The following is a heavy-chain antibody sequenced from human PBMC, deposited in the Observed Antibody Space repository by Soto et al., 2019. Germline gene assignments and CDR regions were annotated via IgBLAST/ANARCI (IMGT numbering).Heavy chain of an antibody. CDR1: GFTFDDYA. J-gene: IGHJ1*01. V-gene: IGHV3-9*01. CDR2: INWNSGSI. CDR3: VKDESINWYSGHFRH. Sequence: GGSLRLSCAASGFTFDDYAMNWVRQVPGKCLEWVSGINWNSGSIGYGDSVKGRFAISRDNAKNSLHLQMNSLSAEDTAFYYCVKDESINWYSGHFRHWGQGTLVTVSS. D-gene: IGHD6-13*01.